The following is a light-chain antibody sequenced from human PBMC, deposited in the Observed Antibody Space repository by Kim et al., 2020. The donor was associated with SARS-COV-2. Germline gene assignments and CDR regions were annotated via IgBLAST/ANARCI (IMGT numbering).Light chain of an antibody. J-gene: IGKJ1*01. CDR2: GAA. V-gene: IGKV3-15*01. CDR3: QQYNDWWT. Sequence: SVSPGEGATHSCTASQSVSSNLAWYKQKPGQAPRLLIYGAATRTTGIPARCSGSGSGTEFTLTISSLQSEDFAVYYCQQYNDWWTFGQGTKVDIK. CDR1: QSVSSN.